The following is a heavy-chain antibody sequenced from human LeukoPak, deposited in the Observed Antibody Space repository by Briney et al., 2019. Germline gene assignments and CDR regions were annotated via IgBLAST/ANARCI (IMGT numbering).Heavy chain of an antibody. D-gene: IGHD2-2*01. J-gene: IGHJ4*02. CDR1: GYTFIAYY. Sequence: GASVKVSCKASGYTFIAYYMHWVRQAPGQGLEGMGGINPNSGGTNYAQKFQGRVTMTRDTSISTVYMELSRLRSDDTAVYYCARDSCSSTSCLSIDDYWGQGTLVTVSS. CDR2: INPNSGGT. CDR3: ARDSCSSTSCLSIDDY. V-gene: IGHV1-2*02.